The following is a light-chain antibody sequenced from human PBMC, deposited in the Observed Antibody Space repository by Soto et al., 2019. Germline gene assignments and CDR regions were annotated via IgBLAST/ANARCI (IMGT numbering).Light chain of an antibody. CDR1: QTISSW. V-gene: IGKV1-5*01. CDR2: AAS. CDR3: QQYKSYLRT. J-gene: IGKJ1*01. Sequence: DIQMTQSPSTLSASVGDRVTITCRASQTISSWLAWYQQKPGKAPKLLIYAASTLESGVSSRFSGRGSGTEFTLTIISLQPEDFATYYCQQYKSYLRTFGQGTKVEIE.